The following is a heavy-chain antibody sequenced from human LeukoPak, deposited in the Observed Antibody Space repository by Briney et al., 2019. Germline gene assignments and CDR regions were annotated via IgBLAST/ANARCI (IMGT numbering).Heavy chain of an antibody. D-gene: IGHD6-13*01. Sequence: GGSLRLSCAASGFTFSNYAMHWVRQAPGKGLQWVAVISFDERNKYYADFVKGRFTISRDNSKNTLYLQMNSLRAEDRAVYYCARGGHSSTWHYYYYGMDVWGQGTTVTVSS. J-gene: IGHJ6*02. V-gene: IGHV3-30*04. CDR3: ARGGHSSTWHYYYYGMDV. CDR1: GFTFSNYA. CDR2: ISFDERNK.